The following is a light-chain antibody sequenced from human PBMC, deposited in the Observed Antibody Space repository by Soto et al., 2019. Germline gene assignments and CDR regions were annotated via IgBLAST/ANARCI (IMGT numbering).Light chain of an antibody. CDR3: QQYNNWPPMYT. CDR2: GAS. CDR1: QSVSRN. V-gene: IGKV3-15*01. Sequence: EIVMTQSPATLSVSPGERATLSCRASQSVSRNLAWYQQKPGQAPRLLIYGASTRATGIPARFSGSGSGTEFTLTISGLQSEDFAVYYCQQYNNWPPMYTFGQGTKLEIK. J-gene: IGKJ2*01.